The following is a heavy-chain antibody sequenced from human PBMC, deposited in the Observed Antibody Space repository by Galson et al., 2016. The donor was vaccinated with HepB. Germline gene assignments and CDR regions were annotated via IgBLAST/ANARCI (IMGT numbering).Heavy chain of an antibody. CDR2: ISADGMKT. CDR1: GFSFSSFA. Sequence: SLRLSCAASGFSFSSFAIHWVRQAPGKGLEGVAVISADGMKTYFEDSVEDRFTVSRDNSKNTVYLQMHSLRTNDTAVYYCAKPSSPYSYYGLDVWGQGTTVAVSS. J-gene: IGHJ6*02. CDR3: AKPSSPYSYYGLDV. V-gene: IGHV3-30*18.